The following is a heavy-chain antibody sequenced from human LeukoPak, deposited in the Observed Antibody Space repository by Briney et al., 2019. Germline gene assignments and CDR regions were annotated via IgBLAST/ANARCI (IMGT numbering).Heavy chain of an antibody. Sequence: SVKVPCKASGGTFSSYAISWARQAPGQGLEWMGGIIPIFGTANYAQKFQGRVTITADESTSTAYMELSSLRSEDTAVYYCAREGHYDILTGYYFDPWGQGTLVTVSS. V-gene: IGHV1-69*01. CDR1: GGTFSSYA. J-gene: IGHJ5*02. CDR3: AREGHYDILTGYYFDP. D-gene: IGHD3-9*01. CDR2: IIPIFGTA.